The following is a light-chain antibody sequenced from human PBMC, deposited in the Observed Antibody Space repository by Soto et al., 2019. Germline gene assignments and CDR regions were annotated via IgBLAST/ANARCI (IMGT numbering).Light chain of an antibody. V-gene: IGKV3-20*01. J-gene: IGKJ2*01. Sequence: EIVLTQSPGTLSLSPGERATLSCRASESVSSSYLAWYQQKPGQAPRLLIYGASSRATGIPDRFSGSGSGTDFTLTISRLEPEDFAVYYCQPHTRSPHMYAFGQGTQLEIK. CDR3: QPHTRSPHMYA. CDR1: ESVSSSY. CDR2: GAS.